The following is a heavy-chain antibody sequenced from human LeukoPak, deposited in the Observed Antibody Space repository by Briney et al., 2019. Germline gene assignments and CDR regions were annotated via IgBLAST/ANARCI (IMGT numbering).Heavy chain of an antibody. CDR3: AKQLRFLEWFLDY. V-gene: IGHV3-66*04. J-gene: IGHJ4*02. Sequence: GGSLRLSCAASGFTVSSNYMSWVRQAPGKGLEWVSVIYSGGSTYYADSVKGRFTISRDNSKNTLYLQMNSLRAEDTAVYYCAKQLRFLEWFLDYWGQGTLVTVSS. D-gene: IGHD3-3*01. CDR2: IYSGGST. CDR1: GFTVSSNY.